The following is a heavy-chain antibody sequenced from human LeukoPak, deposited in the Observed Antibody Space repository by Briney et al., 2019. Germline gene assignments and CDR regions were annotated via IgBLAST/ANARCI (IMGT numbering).Heavy chain of an antibody. D-gene: IGHD6-13*01. CDR2: ISSSSSYI. V-gene: IGHV3-21*01. CDR1: GFTFSSYA. CDR3: ARVRDSSSWYRAGDAFDI. Sequence: GGSLRLSCAVSGFTFSSYAMNWVRQAPGKGLEWVSSISSSSSYIYYADSVKGRFTISRDNAKNSLYLQMNSLRAEDTAVYYCARVRDSSSWYRAGDAFDIWGQGTMVTVSS. J-gene: IGHJ3*02.